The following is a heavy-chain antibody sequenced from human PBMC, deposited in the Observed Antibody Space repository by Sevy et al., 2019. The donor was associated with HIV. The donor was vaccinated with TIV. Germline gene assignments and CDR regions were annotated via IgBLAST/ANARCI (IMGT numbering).Heavy chain of an antibody. Sequence: SETLSLTCTVSGGSISSSSYYWGWIRQPPGKGLEWIGSIYYSGSTYYNPSLKCRVTISVDTSKNQFSLKLSSVTAADTAVYYCASLQEYIRWYVGFVYWGQGTLVSVSS. CDR3: ASLQEYIRWYVGFVY. CDR1: GGSISSSSYY. V-gene: IGHV4-39*01. D-gene: IGHD6-13*01. J-gene: IGHJ4*02. CDR2: IYYSGST.